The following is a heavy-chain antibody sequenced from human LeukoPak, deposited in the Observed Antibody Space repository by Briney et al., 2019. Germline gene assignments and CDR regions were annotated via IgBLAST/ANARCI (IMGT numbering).Heavy chain of an antibody. CDR2: ISGSGGST. CDR1: GFTFSSYA. D-gene: IGHD2-15*01. Sequence: GGSLRLSCAASGFTFSSYAMSWVRQAPGKGLEWVSAISGSGGSTYYADSVKGRFTISRGNSENTLYLQMNSLRAEDTAVYYCAKAGVVAATPGDYWGQGTLVTVSS. J-gene: IGHJ4*02. V-gene: IGHV3-23*01. CDR3: AKAGVVAATPGDY.